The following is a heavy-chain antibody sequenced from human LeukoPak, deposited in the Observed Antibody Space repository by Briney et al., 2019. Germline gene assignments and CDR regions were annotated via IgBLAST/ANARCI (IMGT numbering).Heavy chain of an antibody. V-gene: IGHV4-59*01. Sequence: SETLSLTCAVYGGSFSGYYWSWIRQPPGKGLEWIGYIYYSGSTNYNPSLKSRVTISVDTSKNQFSLKLSSVTAADTAVYYCAREVAAAGTYYYYYYMDVWGKGTTVTISS. CDR2: IYYSGST. D-gene: IGHD6-13*01. CDR1: GGSFSGYY. J-gene: IGHJ6*03. CDR3: AREVAAAGTYYYYYYMDV.